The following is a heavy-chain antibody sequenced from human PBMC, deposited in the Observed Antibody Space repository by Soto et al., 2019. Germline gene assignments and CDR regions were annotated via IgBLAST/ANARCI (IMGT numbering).Heavy chain of an antibody. CDR1: GGSIGSYY. CDR3: AGLDFWSGYYTTDF. CDR2: IYYTGST. D-gene: IGHD3-3*01. J-gene: IGHJ4*02. V-gene: IGHV4-59*01. Sequence: PSETLCLTCSVSGGSIGSYYWSWIRQPPGKGLEWIGYIYYTGSTNYNPSLKSRVTISVDTSKNQFSLKMSSMTAEDTAVYFCAGLDFWSGYYTTDFWGQGTLVTVSS.